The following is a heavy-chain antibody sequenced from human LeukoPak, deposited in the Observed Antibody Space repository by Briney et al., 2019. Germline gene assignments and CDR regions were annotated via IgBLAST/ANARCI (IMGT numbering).Heavy chain of an antibody. D-gene: IGHD5-12*01. V-gene: IGHV3-48*02. Sequence: PGGSLRLSCVVSGFIFSTYAMTWVRQAPGKGLEWISYISSGSSAIYYADSVKGRFTISRDNAKNSLYLQMNSLRDEDTAVYYCARPKRYSAYDCDYWGQGTLVTVSS. CDR1: GFIFSTYA. CDR2: ISSGSSAI. CDR3: ARPKRYSAYDCDY. J-gene: IGHJ4*02.